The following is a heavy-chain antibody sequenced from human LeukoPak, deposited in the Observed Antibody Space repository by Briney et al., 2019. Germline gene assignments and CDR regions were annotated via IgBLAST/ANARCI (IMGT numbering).Heavy chain of an antibody. V-gene: IGHV4-4*07. CDR3: AARYDYVWGSSERARKTFDY. J-gene: IGHJ4*02. CDR2: IYASGST. Sequence: SETLSLTCTVSGGSISSFYWTWIRQPAGKGLEWIGRIYASGSTNYNPSLKSRVTMSVDTSKNQFSLKLTSVTAADTAVYYCAARYDYVWGSSERARKTFDYWGQGTLVTVSS. CDR1: GGSISSFY. D-gene: IGHD3-16*01.